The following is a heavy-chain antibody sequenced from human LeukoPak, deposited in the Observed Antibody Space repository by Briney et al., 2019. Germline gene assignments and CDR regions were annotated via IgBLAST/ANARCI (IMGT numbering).Heavy chain of an antibody. CDR3: ARDRVVVVAGLGYYYGMDV. CDR2: IYYSGST. J-gene: IGHJ6*02. D-gene: IGHD2-15*01. V-gene: IGHV4-59*01. CDR1: GGSISTYN. Sequence: SETLSLTCTVSGGSISTYNWSWIRQPPGKGLEWIGYIYYSGSTNYNPSLKSRVTISVDTSKNQFSLKLSSVTAADTAVYYCARDRVVVVAGLGYYYGMDVWGQGTTVTVSS.